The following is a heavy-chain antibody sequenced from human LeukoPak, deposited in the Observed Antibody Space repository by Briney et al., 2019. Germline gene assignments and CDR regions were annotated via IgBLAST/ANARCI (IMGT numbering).Heavy chain of an antibody. CDR2: IYHSGST. CDR1: GGSISSGGYY. J-gene: IGHJ4*02. D-gene: IGHD6-19*01. Sequence: PSETLSLTCTVSGGSISSGGYYWSWIRQPPGKGLEWIGYIYHSGSTYYNPSLKSRVTISVDRSKNQFSLKLSSVTAADTAVYYCASSQGNHRGGTHRIAVAHLWGQGTLVTVSS. V-gene: IGHV4-30-2*01. CDR3: ASSQGNHRGGTHRIAVAHL.